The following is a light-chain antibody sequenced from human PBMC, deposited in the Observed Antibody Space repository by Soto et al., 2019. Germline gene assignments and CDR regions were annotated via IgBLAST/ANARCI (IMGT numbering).Light chain of an antibody. J-gene: IGKJ3*01. CDR1: QGISNY. CDR2: AAS. V-gene: IGKV1-27*01. Sequence: DMQMTQSPSSLSASVGHRVTITCRASQGISNYLAWYQQKPGKVPKLLIYAASTLQSGVPSRFSGSGSGTDFTLTISSLQPEDVAAHYCQKYNSAPLTFGPGTKVDIK. CDR3: QKYNSAPLT.